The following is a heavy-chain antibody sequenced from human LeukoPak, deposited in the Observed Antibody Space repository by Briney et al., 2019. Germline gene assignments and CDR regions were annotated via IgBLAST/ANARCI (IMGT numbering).Heavy chain of an antibody. D-gene: IGHD1-26*01. CDR3: ARELEEQRGGGSWDY. CDR2: NNSNSGNT. V-gene: IGHV7-4-1*02. J-gene: IGHJ4*02. Sequence: ASVMVLCNASGYIFTSYDMKWVRQPPAQGLVWMVWNNSNSGNTTYAQVFTGRFVFSLGTSVSTAYLQRSSLKAEDTAVYGCARELEEQRGGGSWDYWGQGTLVTVSS. CDR1: GYIFTSYD.